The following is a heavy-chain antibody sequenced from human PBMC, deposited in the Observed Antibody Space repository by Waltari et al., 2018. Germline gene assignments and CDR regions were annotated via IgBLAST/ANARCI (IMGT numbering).Heavy chain of an antibody. V-gene: IGHV4-34*01. CDR2: INHSGST. D-gene: IGHD1-26*01. Sequence: QVQLQQWGAGLLKPSETLSLTCAVYGGSFSGYYWSWIRKPPGKGLEWIGEINHSGSTNYNPSLKSRVTISVDTSKNQFSLKLSSVTAADTAVYYCAREAGVGATSEAFDIWGQGTMVTVSS. J-gene: IGHJ3*02. CDR3: AREAGVGATSEAFDI. CDR1: GGSFSGYY.